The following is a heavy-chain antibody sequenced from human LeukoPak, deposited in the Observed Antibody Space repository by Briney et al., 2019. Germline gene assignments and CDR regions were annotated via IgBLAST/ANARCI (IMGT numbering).Heavy chain of an antibody. CDR2: INPNSGDT. CDR3: ARAPPCSGGSCYFDY. Sequence: ASVKVSCKASGYIFTGYYMHWVRQAPGQGLEWMGWINPNSGDTNYAQKFQGRVTMTRDTSISTAYMELSRLRSDDTAVYYCARAPPCSGGSCYFDYWGQGTLVTVSS. D-gene: IGHD2-15*01. V-gene: IGHV1-2*02. J-gene: IGHJ4*02. CDR1: GYIFTGYY.